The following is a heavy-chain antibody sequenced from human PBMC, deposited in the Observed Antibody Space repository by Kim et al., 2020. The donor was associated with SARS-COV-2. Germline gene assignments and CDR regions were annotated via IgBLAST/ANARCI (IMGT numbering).Heavy chain of an antibody. J-gene: IGHJ4*02. CDR3: ARDEGNYGDYIY. D-gene: IGHD4-17*01. Sequence: GGSLRLSCAASGFRLSSNYMSWVRQAPGKGLEWVANIKQDGSEKFYVDSVKGRFTISRDNAKNSLYLQMNSLRAEDTAVYYCARDEGNYGDYIYWGQGTLVTGSS. CDR2: IKQDGSEK. V-gene: IGHV3-7*01. CDR1: GFRLSSNY.